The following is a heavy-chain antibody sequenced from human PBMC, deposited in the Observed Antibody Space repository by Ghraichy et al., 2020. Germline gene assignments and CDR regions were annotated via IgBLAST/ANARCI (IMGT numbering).Heavy chain of an antibody. V-gene: IGHV4-28*01. CDR2: IYSSGSA. CDR3: ARKAGGSYARGFDL. J-gene: IGHJ3*01. D-gene: IGHD3-16*01. CDR1: GYSISTTNW. Sequence: SETLSLTCAVSGYSISTTNWWAWIRQTPGKGLEWIGYIYSSGSAHYNPSLKSRVTMSVDTSKNQYSLQMTSVTSEDAAAYYCARKAGGSYARGFDLWGQGTKVTVSS.